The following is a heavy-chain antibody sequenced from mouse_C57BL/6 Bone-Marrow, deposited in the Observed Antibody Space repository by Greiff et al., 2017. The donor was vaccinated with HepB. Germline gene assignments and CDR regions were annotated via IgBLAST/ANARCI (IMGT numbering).Heavy chain of an antibody. CDR3: ARRDDYDEDY. D-gene: IGHD2-4*01. CDR1: GFTFSDYG. Sequence: EVHLVESGGGLVKPGGSLKLSCAASGFTFSDYGMHWVRQAPEKGLEWVAYISSGSSTIYYADTVKGRFTISRDNAKNTLFLQMTSLRSEDTAMYYCARRDDYDEDYWGQGTTLTVSS. J-gene: IGHJ2*01. V-gene: IGHV5-17*01. CDR2: ISSGSSTI.